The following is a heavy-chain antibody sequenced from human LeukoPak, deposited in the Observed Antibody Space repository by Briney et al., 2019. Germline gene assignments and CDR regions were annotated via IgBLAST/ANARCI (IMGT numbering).Heavy chain of an antibody. D-gene: IGHD3-9*01. V-gene: IGHV5-51*01. J-gene: IGHJ4*02. Sequence: PGESLKISCKGSGYSFTSYWIGWVRQMPGKGLEWMGIIYPGDSDTRYSPSFQGQVTISADKSISTAYLQWSSLKASDTAMYYCARRARPYYDILHLDYWGQGTLATVSS. CDR3: ARRARPYYDILHLDY. CDR1: GYSFTSYW. CDR2: IYPGDSDT.